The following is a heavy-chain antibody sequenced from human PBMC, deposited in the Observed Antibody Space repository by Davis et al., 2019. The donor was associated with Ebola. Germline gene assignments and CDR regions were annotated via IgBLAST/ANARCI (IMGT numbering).Heavy chain of an antibody. CDR2: ISYNGSNK. J-gene: IGHJ4*02. Sequence: PGGSLRLSCAASGFTFSSYGMHWVRQAPGKGLEWVAVISYNGSNKYYADSVKGRFTISRDNSKNTLYLQMNSLRAEDTAVYYCAKNERPNPWIIGDNFDYWGQGTLVTVSS. D-gene: IGHD3-10*01. CDR3: AKNERPNPWIIGDNFDY. CDR1: GFTFSSYG. V-gene: IGHV3-30*18.